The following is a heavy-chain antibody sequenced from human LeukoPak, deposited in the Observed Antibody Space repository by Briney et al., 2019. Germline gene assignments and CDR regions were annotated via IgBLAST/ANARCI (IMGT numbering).Heavy chain of an antibody. D-gene: IGHD3-16*01. J-gene: IGHJ3*02. V-gene: IGHV4-39*07. CDR1: GDSISSSSYY. Sequence: PSETLSLTCTVSGDSISSSSYYWGWIRQPPGKGLEWIGRIHTSGSTNYNPSLKSRVTISADTSKNQFFLKLSSVTAADTAVYYCTTGGGYDAFDIWGQGTMVTVSS. CDR2: IHTSGST. CDR3: TTGGGYDAFDI.